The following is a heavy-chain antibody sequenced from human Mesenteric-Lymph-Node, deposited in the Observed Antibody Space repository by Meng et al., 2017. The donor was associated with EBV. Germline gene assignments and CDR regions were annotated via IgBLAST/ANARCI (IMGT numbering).Heavy chain of an antibody. Sequence: QVQLVQSGVEVKKPGASMMVSCKASGYTFTTYGITWVRQAPGQGLEWMGWISGYNGNANYAQKLQGRVTMTTDTSTSTVHMELRSLRSDDTAVYYCARGYTGYAFLDYWGQGILVTVSS. CDR1: GYTFTTYG. J-gene: IGHJ4*02. D-gene: IGHD5-12*01. CDR2: ISGYNGNA. V-gene: IGHV1-18*01. CDR3: ARGYTGYAFLDY.